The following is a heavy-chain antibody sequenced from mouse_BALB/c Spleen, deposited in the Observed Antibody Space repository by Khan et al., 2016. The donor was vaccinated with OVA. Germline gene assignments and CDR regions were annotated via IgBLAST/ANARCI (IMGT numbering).Heavy chain of an antibody. CDR1: GFSLTSYG. CDR3: ARFYDPYYAMDY. J-gene: IGHJ4*01. D-gene: IGHD2-3*01. Sequence: QVQLKESGPGLVAPSQSLSITCTVSGFSLTSYGVNWVRQPPGKGPEWLGVIWAGGSTTYNLALMSRLSISKDNFKSQVFLIMHSLQTDDTAMYCCARFYDPYYAMDYWGQGTSVTVAS. V-gene: IGHV2-9*02. CDR2: IWAGGST.